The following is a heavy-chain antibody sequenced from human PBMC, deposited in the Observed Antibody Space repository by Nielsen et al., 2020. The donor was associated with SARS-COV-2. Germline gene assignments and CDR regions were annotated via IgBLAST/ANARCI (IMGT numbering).Heavy chain of an antibody. CDR3: ARQEVGRDFDY. CDR2: IKQDGSEK. V-gene: IGHV3-7*03. CDR1: GFTFSSYW. J-gene: IGHJ4*02. Sequence: GESLKISCAASGFTFSSYWMSWVRQAPGKGLEWVANIKQDGSEKYYVDSVKGRFTISRDNAKNSLYLQMNSLRAEDTAVYYCARQEVGRDFDYWGQGTLVTVSS.